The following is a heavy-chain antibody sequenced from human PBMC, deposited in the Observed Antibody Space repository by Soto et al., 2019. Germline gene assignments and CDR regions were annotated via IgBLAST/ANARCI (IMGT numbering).Heavy chain of an antibody. CDR3: ASPGYCSSTSCYRYGMDV. CDR1: GFTFSSYA. J-gene: IGHJ6*02. Sequence: GGSLRLPCAASGFTFSSYAMSLFRQAPGKGLEWVSTISGSGGSTYYADSVKGRFTISRDNSKNTLYLQMNSLRAEDTAVYYCASPGYCSSTSCYRYGMDVWGQGTTVTV. V-gene: IGHV3-23*01. D-gene: IGHD2-2*02. CDR2: ISGSGGST.